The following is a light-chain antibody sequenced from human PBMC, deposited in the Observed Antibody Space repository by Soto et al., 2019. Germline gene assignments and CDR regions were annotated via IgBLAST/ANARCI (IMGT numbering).Light chain of an antibody. Sequence: IVLTHSPGTLSLSPVDRATLSFMSIQSVSSSYLSWYQQKPGQVPRLLIYGASTRATGIPARFSGSGSGTEFTLTISSLQSEDFAVYYCQQYNNWPPGTFGQGTKVDI. CDR3: QQYNNWPPGT. J-gene: IGKJ1*01. V-gene: IGKV3-15*01. CDR2: GAS. CDR1: QSVSSSY.